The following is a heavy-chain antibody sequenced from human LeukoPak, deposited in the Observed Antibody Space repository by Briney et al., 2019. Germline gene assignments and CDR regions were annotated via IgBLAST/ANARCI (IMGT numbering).Heavy chain of an antibody. V-gene: IGHV1-46*01. J-gene: IGHJ4*02. CDR2: INPSGGST. Sequence: ASVKVSCKASGYTFTSYYMHWVRQAPGQGLEWMGIINPSGGSTSYAQKFQGRVTMTRDTSTSTVYMELSSLRSEDTAVYYCARDYGDYEGEKGLFDYWGQGTLVTVSS. D-gene: IGHD4-17*01. CDR1: GYTFTSYY. CDR3: ARDYGDYEGEKGLFDY.